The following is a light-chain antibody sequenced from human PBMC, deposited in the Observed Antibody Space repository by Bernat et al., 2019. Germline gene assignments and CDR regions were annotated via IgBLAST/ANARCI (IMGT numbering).Light chain of an antibody. Sequence: QSALTQPPSVSGSPGQSVTIPCTGSSSDVGGYKYVSWYQQHPGKAPKLMIYDVNKRPSGVPDRFSGARSGNTASLPISGLRTEDEADYHCCAHAGSFTWVFGGGTRLTVL. CDR2: DVN. V-gene: IGLV2-11*01. J-gene: IGLJ3*02. CDR1: SSDVGGYKY. CDR3: CAHAGSFTWV.